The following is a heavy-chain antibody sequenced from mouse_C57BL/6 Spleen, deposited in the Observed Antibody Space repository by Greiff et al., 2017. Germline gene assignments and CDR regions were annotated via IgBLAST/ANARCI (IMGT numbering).Heavy chain of an antibody. CDR2: FHPYNDDT. Sequence: VQLVESGAELVKPGASVKMSCKASGYTFTTYPIEWMKQNHVKSLEWIGNFHPYNDDTKYNEKFKGKATMTAEKSSNTVYLELSRVTADDSAVYYCARGDYDEGNFAMDYWGNGTSVPVAS. D-gene: IGHD1-1*01. V-gene: IGHV1-47*01. CDR1: GYTFTTYP. CDR3: ARGDYDEGNFAMDY. J-gene: IGHJ4*01.